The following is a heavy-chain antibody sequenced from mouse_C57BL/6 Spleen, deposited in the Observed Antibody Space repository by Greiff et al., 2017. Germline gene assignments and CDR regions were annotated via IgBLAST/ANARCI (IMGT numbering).Heavy chain of an antibody. CDR1: GYTFTSYW. CDR3: ARYYSNYGYAMDY. CDR2: IDPSDSET. J-gene: IGHJ4*01. Sequence: VQLQQPGAELVRPGSSVKLSCKASGYTFTSYWMHWVKQRPIQGLEWIGNIDPSDSETHYNQKFKDKATLTVDKSSSTAYMQLSSLTSEDSAVYYCARYYSNYGYAMDYWGQGTSVTVSS. V-gene: IGHV1-52*01. D-gene: IGHD2-5*01.